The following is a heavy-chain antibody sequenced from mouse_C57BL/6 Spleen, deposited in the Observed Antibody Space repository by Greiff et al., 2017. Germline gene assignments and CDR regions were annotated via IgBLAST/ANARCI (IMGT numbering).Heavy chain of an antibody. Sequence: EVQVVESGGGLVQPKGSLKLSCAASGFSFNTYAMNWVRQAPGKGLEWVARIRSKSNNYATYYADSVKDRFTISRDDSESMLYLQMNNLKTEDTAMYYCVRHSFYFDYWGQGTTLTVSS. J-gene: IGHJ2*01. V-gene: IGHV10-1*01. CDR2: IRSKSNNYAT. CDR1: GFSFNTYA. CDR3: VRHSFYFDY.